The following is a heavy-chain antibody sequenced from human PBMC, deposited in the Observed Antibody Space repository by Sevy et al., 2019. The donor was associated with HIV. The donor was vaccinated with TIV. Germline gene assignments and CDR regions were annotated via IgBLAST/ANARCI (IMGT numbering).Heavy chain of an antibody. CDR1: GGSISAYY. CDR3: ARAPPDHSGDDSLNWFDP. CDR2: IYYTGST. J-gene: IGHJ5*02. V-gene: IGHV4-59*01. Sequence: SETLSLTCTVSGGSISAYYWSWIRQPPGKPLEYIGYIYYTGSTNYNPSLKSRVTISVDTSKNQFSLKLNSVTAADTAGYFCARAPPDHSGDDSLNWFDPWGQGTLVTVSS. D-gene: IGHD5-12*01.